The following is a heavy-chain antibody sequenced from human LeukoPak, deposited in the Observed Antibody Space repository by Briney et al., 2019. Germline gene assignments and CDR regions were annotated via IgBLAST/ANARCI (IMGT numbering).Heavy chain of an antibody. CDR1: DGSISSSGYY. D-gene: IGHD3-22*01. CDR3: ARAAGDSSGGYFDY. CDR2: IHNSGST. V-gene: IGHV4-39*07. J-gene: IGHJ4*02. Sequence: SETLSLTCTVSDGSISSSGYYWGWIRQPPGKGLEWIGSIHNSGSTYYNPSLKSRVTISVDTSKNQFSLKLSSVTAADTAVYYCARAAGDSSGGYFDYWGQGALVTVSS.